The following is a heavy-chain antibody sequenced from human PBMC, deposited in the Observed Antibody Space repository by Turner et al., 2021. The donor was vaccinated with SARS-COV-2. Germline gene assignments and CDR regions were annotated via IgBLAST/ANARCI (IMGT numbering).Heavy chain of an antibody. CDR3: FDY. V-gene: IGHV1-69*02. CDR2: IIPVLDMS. Sequence: QVQLVQSGAEVKKPGSSVKVSCTASGGNFKHYGFNWVRQAPGQGLEWRGRIIPVLDMSEYEQKFQGRVTIIADKSTYYCAIEVIMRGNGYGDQTYYFDYWGQGTLVIVSS. D-gene: IGHD2-21*01. J-gene: IGHJ4*02. CDR1: GGNFKHYG.